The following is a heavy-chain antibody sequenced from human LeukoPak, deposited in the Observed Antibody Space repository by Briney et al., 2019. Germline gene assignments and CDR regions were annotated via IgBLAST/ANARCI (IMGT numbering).Heavy chain of an antibody. CDR1: GFTFSNVW. D-gene: IGHD2-21*01. V-gene: IGHV3-15*01. CDR2: IRRKTDGETT. CDR3: DTDLVIKGYFDY. Sequence: GGSLRLSCAASGFTFSNVWMSWVRQVPGKGLEWVGRIRRKTDGETTDHAAPVKGRFTISRDDSKNTLYLQMNSLKTEDTAVYYCDTDLVIKGYFDYWGQGALVTVSS. J-gene: IGHJ4*02.